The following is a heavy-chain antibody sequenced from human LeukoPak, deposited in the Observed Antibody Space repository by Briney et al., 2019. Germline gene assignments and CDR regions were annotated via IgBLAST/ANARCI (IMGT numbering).Heavy chain of an antibody. Sequence: PSETLSLTCAVYGGSFSGYYWSWIRQPPGKGLEWIGEINHSGSTNYNPSLKSRVTISVDTSKNQFSLKLSSVTAADTAVYYCARGNPARSRAYPPDITMVRRWGYYYYMDVWGKGTTVTVSS. J-gene: IGHJ6*03. D-gene: IGHD3-10*01. CDR1: GGSFSGYY. CDR3: ARGNPARSRAYPPDITMVRRWGYYYYMDV. CDR2: INHSGST. V-gene: IGHV4-34*01.